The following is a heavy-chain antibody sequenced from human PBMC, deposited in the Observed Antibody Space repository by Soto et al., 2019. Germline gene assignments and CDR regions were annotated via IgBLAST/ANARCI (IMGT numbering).Heavy chain of an antibody. Sequence: GGSLRLSCAASGFTFSSYAMTWVRQAPGKGLEWVSGISDTGGTTYYADSVKGRFTVSRDNSRDTLHLQMNNLRGDDTAVYYCVQRGGSGYYGTFDYWGQGALVTVSS. V-gene: IGHV3-23*01. CDR1: GFTFSSYA. CDR2: ISDTGGTT. CDR3: VQRGGSGYYGTFDY. D-gene: IGHD3-22*01. J-gene: IGHJ4*02.